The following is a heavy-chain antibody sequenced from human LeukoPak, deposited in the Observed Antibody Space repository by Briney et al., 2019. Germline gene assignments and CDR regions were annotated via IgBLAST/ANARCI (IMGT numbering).Heavy chain of an antibody. CDR2: IAPGDSYT. V-gene: IGHV5-10-1*01. CDR1: GYSFTSHW. J-gene: IGHJ4*02. D-gene: IGHD2-15*01. CDR3: ARHRDCSTGSCYPDS. Sequence: ESLKISCKGSGYSFTSHWITWVRQMPGKGLEWMGRIAPGDSYTNYSPSFQGHVTISADKSDRTAYLQWSSLKASDTAMYYCARHRDCSTGSCYPDSWGQGTLVTVSS.